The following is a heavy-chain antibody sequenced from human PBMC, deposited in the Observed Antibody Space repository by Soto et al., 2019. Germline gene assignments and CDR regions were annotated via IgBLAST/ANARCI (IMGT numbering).Heavy chain of an antibody. CDR3: ARAVLKWQKGEWFDL. D-gene: IGHD2-15*01. J-gene: IGHJ5*02. V-gene: IGHV3-66*01. Sequence: KLVESGGGVVQPGGSLRLSCAASGITVSSNYMSWVRQAPGKGLEWVSTLYRSGDTYYADSVRGRFTISRDSSKNTLFVQVSRLRVEDTRVYFCARAVLKWQKGEWFDLWGQRTQVFGSS. CDR2: LYRSGDT. CDR1: GITVSSNY.